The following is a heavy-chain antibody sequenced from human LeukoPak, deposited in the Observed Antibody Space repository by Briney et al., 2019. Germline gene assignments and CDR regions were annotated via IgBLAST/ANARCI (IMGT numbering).Heavy chain of an antibody. Sequence: PGGSLRLSCAASGFTFSSYAMSWVRQAPGKGLEWVSAISGSGGSTYHADSVKGRFTISRDNSKNTLYLQMNSLRAEDTAVYYCAKVGPFSSWYQSFDYWGQGTLVTVSS. CDR2: ISGSGGST. J-gene: IGHJ4*02. CDR1: GFTFSSYA. V-gene: IGHV3-23*01. CDR3: AKVGPFSSWYQSFDY. D-gene: IGHD6-13*01.